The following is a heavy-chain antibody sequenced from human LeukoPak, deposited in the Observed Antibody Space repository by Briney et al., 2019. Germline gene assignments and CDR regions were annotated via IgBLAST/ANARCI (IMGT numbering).Heavy chain of an antibody. CDR3: ARLDGGYYYDSSGYYHGLSDY. CDR2: INPNSGGT. D-gene: IGHD3-22*01. Sequence: ASVKVSCKASGYTFTGYYMHWVRQAPGQGLEWMGRINPNSGGTNYAQKFQGRVTMTRDTSISTAYMELSRLRSDDTAVYYCARLDGGYYYDSSGYYHGLSDYWGQGTLVTVSS. CDR1: GYTFTGYY. V-gene: IGHV1-2*06. J-gene: IGHJ4*02.